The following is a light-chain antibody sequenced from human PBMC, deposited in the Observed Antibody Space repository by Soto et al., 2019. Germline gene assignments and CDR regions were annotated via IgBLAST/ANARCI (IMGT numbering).Light chain of an antibody. Sequence: EIVMTQSPATLAVSPGERATLSCRASQSISSQLTWYQQKPGQPPRLLIYGASTRATGIPARFSGSGSGTEFTLTISSLQSEDFAVYYCQQYNNWPLTFGGGTKVEIK. CDR2: GAS. V-gene: IGKV3-15*01. CDR1: QSISSQ. J-gene: IGKJ4*01. CDR3: QQYNNWPLT.